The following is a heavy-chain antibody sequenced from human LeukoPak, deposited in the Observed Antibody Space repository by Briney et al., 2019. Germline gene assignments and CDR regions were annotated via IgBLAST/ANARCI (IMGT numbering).Heavy chain of an antibody. Sequence: GESLKISCKGSGYYFTNYWIAWVRQMPGKGLEWMGIIFPGDSDTRYSPSFQGQVTISADKSMNTAYLQWGNLKASDTAIYYCARQGAGGWYITPFDAWGQGTLVTVSS. CDR1: GYYFTNYW. V-gene: IGHV5-51*01. J-gene: IGHJ4*02. CDR3: ARQGAGGWYITPFDA. D-gene: IGHD6-19*01. CDR2: IFPGDSDT.